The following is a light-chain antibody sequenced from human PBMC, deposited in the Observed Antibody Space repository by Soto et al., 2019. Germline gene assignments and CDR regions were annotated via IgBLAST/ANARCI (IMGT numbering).Light chain of an antibody. CDR2: GTS. V-gene: IGKV3-20*01. J-gene: IGKJ5*01. Sequence: EIVLPQSPGTLSLSPGERATLSCRASQSVSSSYLGWYQDKPGQAPRLLIYGTSSRATGIPDRFSGSGSGTDFTLTVSRLEPEDFAVYYCQQYGSSPITFGQGKRLEI. CDR1: QSVSSSY. CDR3: QQYGSSPIT.